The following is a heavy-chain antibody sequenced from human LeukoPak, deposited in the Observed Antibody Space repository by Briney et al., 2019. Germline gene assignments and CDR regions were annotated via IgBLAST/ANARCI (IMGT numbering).Heavy chain of an antibody. CDR1: GFTFRSYR. V-gene: IGHV3-21*01. Sequence: GGSLSLFCSASGFTFRSYRVMCVRDARGEGVEGVASISSSRSYIHYAASVKGRFTISRDNANTSQYLQMNSLRAEDTAVYYCARDPTYYDSSFDYWGQGTLVTVSS. CDR2: ISSSRSYI. J-gene: IGHJ4*02. CDR3: ARDPTYYDSSFDY. D-gene: IGHD3-22*01.